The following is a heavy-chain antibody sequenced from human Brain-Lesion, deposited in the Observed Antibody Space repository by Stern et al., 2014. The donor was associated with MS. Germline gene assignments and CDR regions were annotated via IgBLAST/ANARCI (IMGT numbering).Heavy chain of an antibody. CDR3: ARDTSSPERSDW. J-gene: IGHJ4*02. V-gene: IGHV3-53*01. CDR1: GFTVSRDY. Sequence: EDQLVESGGGVIQPGGSLRVSCTASGFTVSRDYMTWVRQAPGKGLEWVPLITNVGSTFYTDSVKGRFTISRDDSKNTVYLHMTSLRAEDTAMYYCARDTSSPERSDWWGQGTLVTVSS. D-gene: IGHD1-1*01. CDR2: ITNVGST.